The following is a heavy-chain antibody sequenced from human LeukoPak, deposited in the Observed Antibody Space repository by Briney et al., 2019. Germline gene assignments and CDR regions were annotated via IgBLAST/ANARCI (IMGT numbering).Heavy chain of an antibody. CDR2: IYSDGST. CDR1: GFTVSSNY. D-gene: IGHD2-2*01. Sequence: GGSLRLPCAASGFTVSSNYLSWVRQAPGKGLEWVSLIYSDGSTYYADSVRGRFTISRDNSKNTVYLQMNSLRAEDTAVFYCVRPKHSSTSWLHYGMDVWGQGTTVTVSS. V-gene: IGHV3-66*04. J-gene: IGHJ6*02. CDR3: VRPKHSSTSWLHYGMDV.